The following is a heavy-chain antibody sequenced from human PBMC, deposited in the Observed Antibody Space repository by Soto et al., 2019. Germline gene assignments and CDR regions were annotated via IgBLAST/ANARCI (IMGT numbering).Heavy chain of an antibody. CDR1: GGSISSYY. Sequence: SETLSLTCTVSGGSISSYYWSWIRQPPGKGLEWIGYIYYSGSTNYNPSLKSRVTISVDTSKNQFSLKLSSVTAADTAVYYCARARGGYIDDWGQGTRVTVPS. J-gene: IGHJ4*02. D-gene: IGHD2-15*01. CDR3: ARARGGYIDD. V-gene: IGHV4-59*01. CDR2: IYYSGST.